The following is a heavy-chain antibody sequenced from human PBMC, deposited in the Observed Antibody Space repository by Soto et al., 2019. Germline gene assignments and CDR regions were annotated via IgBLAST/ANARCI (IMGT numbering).Heavy chain of an antibody. D-gene: IGHD5-12*01. CDR3: AHTLVATTGVDFDY. CDR1: GFSLSTSGVG. V-gene: IGHV2-5*02. CDR2: IYWDDDK. J-gene: IGHJ4*02. Sequence: SGPTLVNPTQPLTLTCTFSGFSLSTSGVGVGWIRQPPGKALEWLALIYWDDDKRYSPSLKSRLTITKDTSKNQVVLTMTNMDPVDTATYYCAHTLVATTGVDFDYWGQGTLVTVSS.